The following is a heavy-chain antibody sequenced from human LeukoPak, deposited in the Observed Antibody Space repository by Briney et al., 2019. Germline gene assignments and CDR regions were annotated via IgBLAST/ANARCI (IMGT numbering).Heavy chain of an antibody. D-gene: IGHD3-9*01. CDR3: ARDHSDYEILTGYHLPNYGMDV. V-gene: IGHV1-18*01. J-gene: IGHJ6*02. Sequence: GASVKLSCKASGYTFTSYGISWVRQAPAQGMEWMGWISAYNGNTNYAQKLQGSVTMTTDTSTSTAYMELRSLRSDDTAVYYCARDHSDYEILTGYHLPNYGMDVWGQGTTVTVSS. CDR2: ISAYNGNT. CDR1: GYTFTSYG.